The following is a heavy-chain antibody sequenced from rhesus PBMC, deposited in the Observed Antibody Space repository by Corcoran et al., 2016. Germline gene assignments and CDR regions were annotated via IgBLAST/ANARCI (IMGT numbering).Heavy chain of an antibody. CDR1: GGSISSGYYY. CDR2: STYSWST. D-gene: IGHD1-44*02. V-gene: IGHV4-122*02. CDR3: ARESYSGSDY. Sequence: QVQLQESGPGLVKPSETLSLTCAVSGGSISSGYYYWSWIRPPPGKGLEGIGYSTYSWSTGYTPARKIRVTISRDTSKNQFSLKLGSVTAAATAVYYCARESYSGSDYWGQGVLVTVSS. J-gene: IGHJ4*01.